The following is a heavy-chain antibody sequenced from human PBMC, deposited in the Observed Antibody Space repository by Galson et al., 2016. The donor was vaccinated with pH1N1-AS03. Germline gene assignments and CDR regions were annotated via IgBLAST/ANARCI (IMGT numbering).Heavy chain of an antibody. D-gene: IGHD2-21*01. Sequence: SLRLSCAASGFSFSDYSMDWVRQTPGRGLEWLSFISTSGTTIYYADSVKGRFTISRDNARNSRYLQMNSLRADDTAVYYCARGWREHSFDMWGQGTMVTVSS. CDR1: GFSFSDYS. CDR3: ARGWREHSFDM. J-gene: IGHJ3*02. V-gene: IGHV3-48*04. CDR2: ISTSGTTI.